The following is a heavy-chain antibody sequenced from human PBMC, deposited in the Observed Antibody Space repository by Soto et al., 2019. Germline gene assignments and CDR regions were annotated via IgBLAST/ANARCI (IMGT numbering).Heavy chain of an antibody. D-gene: IGHD6-6*01. CDR2: ISGSGGST. Sequence: PGGSLRLSCAASGFTFSTYAMIWVRQAPGKGLEWVSAISGSGGSTYYADSVKGRFTISRDNSNNTLYLQIHSLRAEDTAVHYCAKIGGSSSVSGMEVWGQGTKVTVSS. J-gene: IGHJ6*02. V-gene: IGHV3-23*01. CDR3: AKIGGSSSVSGMEV. CDR1: GFTFSTYA.